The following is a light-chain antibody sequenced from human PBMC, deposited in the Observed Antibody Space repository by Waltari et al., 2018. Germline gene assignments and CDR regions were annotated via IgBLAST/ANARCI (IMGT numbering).Light chain of an antibody. V-gene: IGLV2-11*01. CDR3: CSYTSSYVV. J-gene: IGLJ2*01. CDR1: RSVVGGLTY. CDR2: DVS. Sequence: QSALPQPRPVSGSPGQPLTLPSPASRSVVGGLTYVSWYQQHPGKAPKLMICDVSKRPSGVPDRFSGSKSGNTASLTISGLQAEDEADYYCCSYTSSYVVFGGGTKLTVL.